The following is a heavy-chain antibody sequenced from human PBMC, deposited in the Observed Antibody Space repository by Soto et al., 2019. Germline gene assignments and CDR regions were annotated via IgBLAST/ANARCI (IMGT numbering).Heavy chain of an antibody. CDR2: IDPSDSQT. J-gene: IGHJ4*02. CDR3: ARQIYDSDTGPNFRYYFDS. CDR1: GYSFAGYW. D-gene: IGHD3-22*01. V-gene: IGHV5-10-1*01. Sequence: SLKISCKGSGYSFAGYWITWVRQKPGKGLEWMGRIDPSDSQTYYSPSFRGHVTISATKSITTVFLQWSSLRASDTAMYYCARQIYDSDTGPNFRYYFDSWGQGTPVTVSS.